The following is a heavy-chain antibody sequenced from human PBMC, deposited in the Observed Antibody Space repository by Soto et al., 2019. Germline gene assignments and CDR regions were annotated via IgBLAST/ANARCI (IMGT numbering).Heavy chain of an antibody. CDR1: GESFSNHY. V-gene: IGHV4-34*01. CDR2: INYSGST. J-gene: IGHJ6*02. Sequence: LSLTCAVYGESFSNHYWTWIRQSPGKGLEWVGEINYSGSTRYNWSLGSRVTISVDTSKNQFSLMVTSVTAEDTAVYYCARGVVYRDVGLAYGMDVWGQGTTVTVS. CDR3: ARGVVYRDVGLAYGMDV. D-gene: IGHD3-22*01.